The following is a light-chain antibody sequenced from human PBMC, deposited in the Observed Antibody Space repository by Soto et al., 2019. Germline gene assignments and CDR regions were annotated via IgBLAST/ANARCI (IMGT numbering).Light chain of an antibody. J-gene: IGLJ1*01. CDR1: RSNIGSNN. CDR2: NNH. Sequence: QSVLTQPPSASGIPGQRVTISCSRSRSNIGSNNVNWYQQLPGTAPRLLTFNNHLRPSGVPDRFSGSKSGTSASLAISGLQSEDEGDYYCAAWDDSLDGYVFGTGTKVTVL. V-gene: IGLV1-44*01. CDR3: AAWDDSLDGYV.